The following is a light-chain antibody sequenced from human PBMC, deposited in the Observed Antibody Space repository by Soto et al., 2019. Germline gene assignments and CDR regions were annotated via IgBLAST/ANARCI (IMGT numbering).Light chain of an antibody. CDR2: QVT. CDR3: TSYSSSDIFYV. J-gene: IGLJ1*01. V-gene: IGLV2-14*01. CDR1: SSDIGGYYY. Sequence: QSMLTQPASVSGSPGPSITISCTGTSSDIGGYYYVSWYQHHPGKAPKLLIYQVTNRPSRVSNRFSGSKSGNTASLPISGLQADDEADYYCTSYSSSDIFYVFGTGTKVTVL.